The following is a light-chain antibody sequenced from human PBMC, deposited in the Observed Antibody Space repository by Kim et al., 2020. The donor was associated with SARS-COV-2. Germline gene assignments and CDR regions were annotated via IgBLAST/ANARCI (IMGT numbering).Light chain of an antibody. CDR1: QSVSRY. J-gene: IGKJ5*01. CDR2: DAF. V-gene: IGKV3-11*01. CDR3: QQRSNWPPIT. Sequence: SPGERATLSGRASQSVSRYLAWYQQKPGQAPRLLIYDAFTRATGIPARFSGSGSGTDFTLTISSLEPEDFAVYYCQQRSNWPPITFGQGTRLEIK.